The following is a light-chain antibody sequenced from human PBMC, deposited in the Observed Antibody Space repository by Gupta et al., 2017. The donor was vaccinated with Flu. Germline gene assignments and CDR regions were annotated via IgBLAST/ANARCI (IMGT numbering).Light chain of an antibody. V-gene: IGLV3-1*01. Sequence: SYQLTQPLSVSVSPGQTASITCSGDNLGDKYACWYQQKPGQSPVLVIYHDSKRPSGIPERFSGSNSGNTATLTISGTQAMDEADYYCQARDSSTCWVFGGGTKLTVL. CDR3: QARDSSTCWV. CDR1: NLGDKY. CDR2: HDS. J-gene: IGLJ3*02.